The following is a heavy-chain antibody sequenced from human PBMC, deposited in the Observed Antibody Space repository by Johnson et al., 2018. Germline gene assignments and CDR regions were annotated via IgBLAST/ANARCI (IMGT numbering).Heavy chain of an antibody. Sequence: QVQLVQSGGGVVQPGRSLRLSCAASGFTFSSYAMHWVRQAPGKGLEWVAVISYDGSNKYYADSVEGRFTFSRDNSKNTLYLQMNSLRGEDTAVYYCAKADAPRFVPGAPFFYYGMDVWGQGTTVTVSS. CDR3: AKADAPRFVPGAPFFYYGMDV. CDR1: GFTFSSYA. J-gene: IGHJ6*02. CDR2: ISYDGSNK. D-gene: IGHD2-2*01. V-gene: IGHV3-30-3*01.